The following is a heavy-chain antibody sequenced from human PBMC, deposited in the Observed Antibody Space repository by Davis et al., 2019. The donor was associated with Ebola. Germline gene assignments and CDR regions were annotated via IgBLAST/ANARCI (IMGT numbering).Heavy chain of an antibody. J-gene: IGHJ4*02. D-gene: IGHD6-19*01. CDR1: GFNFSNYA. V-gene: IGHV3-23*01. Sequence: PGGSLRLSCAASGFNFSNYAMTWVRQAPGKGLEWVAGISSSVDKTYYADSVKGRFTISRDNAKNTLYLQMNSLRTEDTAVYYCARIRRLEIDYWGQGSLVTVSS. CDR3: ARIRRLEIDY. CDR2: ISSSVDKT.